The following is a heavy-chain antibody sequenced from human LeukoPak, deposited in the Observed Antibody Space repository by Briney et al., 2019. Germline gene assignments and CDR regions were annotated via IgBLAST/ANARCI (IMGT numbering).Heavy chain of an antibody. CDR3: ARADSQYPDAFDI. CDR1: GFTVSSNY. V-gene: IGHV3-53*01. CDR2: IYSGGST. J-gene: IGHJ3*02. Sequence: GGSLRLSCAASGFTVSSNYMSWVRQAPGKGLEWVSVIYSGGSTYYADSGKGRFTISRDNSKNTLYLQMNSLRAEDTAVYYCARADSQYPDAFDIWGQGTMVTVSS. D-gene: IGHD3-22*01.